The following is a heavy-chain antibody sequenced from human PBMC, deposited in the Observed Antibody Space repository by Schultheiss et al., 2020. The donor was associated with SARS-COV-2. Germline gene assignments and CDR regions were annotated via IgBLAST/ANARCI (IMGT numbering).Heavy chain of an antibody. J-gene: IGHJ1*01. V-gene: IGHV4-39*07. CDR2: INHSGST. CDR1: GGSISSSSYY. CDR3: AVTLRADRPGSAEYFQH. Sequence: SETLSLTCTVSGGSISSSSYYWSWIRQPPGKGLEWIGEINHSGSTNYNPSLKSRVTISVDTSKNQFSLKLSSVTAADTAVYYCAVTLRADRPGSAEYFQHWGQGTLVTVSS. D-gene: IGHD2-15*01.